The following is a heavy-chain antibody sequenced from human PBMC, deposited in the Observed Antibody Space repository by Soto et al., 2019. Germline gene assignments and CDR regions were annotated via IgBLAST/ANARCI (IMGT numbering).Heavy chain of an antibody. CDR1: GLSVSSNY. Sequence: GGSLRLSCAISGLSVSSNYLSWVRQAPGKGLEWVSVHYSGGSTYYADSVQGRFTISRDKSNNTLYLQMRRVRAEDTAVYFCARHRHPRGTVGATSPLDPWGQGTQVTVSS. CDR3: ARHRHPRGTVGATSPLDP. CDR2: HYSGGST. D-gene: IGHD1-26*01. V-gene: IGHV3-53*01. J-gene: IGHJ5*02.